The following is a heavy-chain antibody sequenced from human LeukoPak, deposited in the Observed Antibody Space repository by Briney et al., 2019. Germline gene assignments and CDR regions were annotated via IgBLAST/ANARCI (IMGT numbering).Heavy chain of an antibody. V-gene: IGHV1-69*04. D-gene: IGHD1-26*01. J-gene: IGHJ4*02. CDR1: GGTFSSYA. Sequence: SVKVSCKASGGTFSSYAISWVRQAPGQGLEWMGRIIPILGIANYAQKFQGRVTITTDESTSTAYMELSSLRSEDTAVYYCVRELREGATQPPRGDYWGQGTLVTVSS. CDR2: IIPILGIA. CDR3: VRELREGATQPPRGDY.